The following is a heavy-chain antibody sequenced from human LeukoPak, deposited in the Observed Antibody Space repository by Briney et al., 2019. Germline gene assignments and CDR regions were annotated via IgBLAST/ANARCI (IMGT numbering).Heavy chain of an antibody. CDR2: MNPNSGNT. CDR1: RYTFTSYD. D-gene: IGHD3-10*01. Sequence: ASVKVSCKASRYTFTSYDINWVRQATGQGLEWMGWMNPNSGNTGYAQKFQGRVTITRNTSISTAYMELSSLRSEDTAVYYCARGPGTWYYYCMDVWGKGTTVTVSS. J-gene: IGHJ6*03. CDR3: ARGPGTWYYYCMDV. V-gene: IGHV1-8*03.